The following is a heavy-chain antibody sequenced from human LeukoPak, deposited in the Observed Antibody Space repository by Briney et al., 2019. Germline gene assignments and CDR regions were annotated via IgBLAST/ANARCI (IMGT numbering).Heavy chain of an antibody. CDR2: IKQDGSEK. Sequence: GESLKISCAASGFTFSNYWMTWVRQAPGKGLEWVANIKQDGSEKYYVDSVKGRFTISRDNAKNTLYLQMNSLRAEDTAVYHCARTRLGGYYGYYFDYWGQGSLVTVSS. V-gene: IGHV3-7*05. CDR1: GFTFSNYW. CDR3: ARTRLGGYYGYYFDY. D-gene: IGHD3-22*01. J-gene: IGHJ4*02.